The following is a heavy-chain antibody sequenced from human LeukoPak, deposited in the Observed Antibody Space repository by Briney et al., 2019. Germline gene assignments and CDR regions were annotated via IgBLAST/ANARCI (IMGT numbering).Heavy chain of an antibody. D-gene: IGHD5-18*01. CDR3: ARRGYSYGYPNFDY. CDR1: GGSISSYY. Sequence: SETLSLTCTVSGGSISSYYWSWIRQPPGKGLEWIGYIYYSGSTNYNPSLKRRVTISVDTSKNQFSLKLSSVTAADTAVYYCARRGYSYGYPNFDYWGQGTLVTVSS. V-gene: IGHV4-59*01. CDR2: IYYSGST. J-gene: IGHJ4*02.